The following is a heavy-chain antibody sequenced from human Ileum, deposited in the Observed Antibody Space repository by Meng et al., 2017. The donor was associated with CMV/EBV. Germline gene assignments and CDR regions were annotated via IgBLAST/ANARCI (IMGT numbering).Heavy chain of an antibody. V-gene: IGHV4-61*02. CDR3: ARGPGASTREGFDY. CDR2: FYSSDTY. D-gene: IGHD1-26*01. Sequence: QRQLQESGPGLVKPSQTLPLTATFSVGSISSTSHYWSWIRQSAGKGLEWIGRFYSSDTYNYHPSLDSRVTMSLDTSKNQFSLNLRSVTAADTATYYCARGPGASTREGFDYWGLGTLVTVSS. J-gene: IGHJ4*02. CDR1: VGSISSTSHY.